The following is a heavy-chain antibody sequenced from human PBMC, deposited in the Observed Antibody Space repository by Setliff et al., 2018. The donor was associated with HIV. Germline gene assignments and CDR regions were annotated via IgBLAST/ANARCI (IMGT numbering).Heavy chain of an antibody. CDR1: GGSIRATSYY. D-gene: IGHD3-3*01. J-gene: IGHJ4*01. CDR3: ARLGYYNLWSGYWTDY. V-gene: IGHV4-39*01. Sequence: SETLPLTCTVSGGSIRATSYYWGWIRQPPGKGLEWIGSIYYSGSTKYNPSLKSRVTISLDMSKNQFSLKLNSVTAADTATYYCARLGYYNLWSGYWTDYWGHGTLVTVSS. CDR2: IYYSGST.